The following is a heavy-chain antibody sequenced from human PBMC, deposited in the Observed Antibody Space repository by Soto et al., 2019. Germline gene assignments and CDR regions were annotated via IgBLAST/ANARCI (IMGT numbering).Heavy chain of an antibody. J-gene: IGHJ6*02. CDR2: IYPGDSDT. CDR1: GYSFTTYW. CDR3: ARHGIAAAGYYYYYGMDV. D-gene: IGHD6-13*01. V-gene: IGHV5-51*01. Sequence: PGESLKISCRGSGYSFTTYWIVWVRQMPGRGLEWMGIIYPGDSDTRYSPSFQGQVTISADKSINTAYLQWSSLKASDTAMYYCARHGIAAAGYYYYYGMDVWGQGTSVTVSS.